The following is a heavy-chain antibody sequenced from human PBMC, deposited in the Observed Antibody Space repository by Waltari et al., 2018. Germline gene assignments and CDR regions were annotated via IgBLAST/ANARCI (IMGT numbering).Heavy chain of an antibody. CDR2: IYYSGST. CDR3: ARVNCSSTSCYGPNWFDP. V-gene: IGHV4-59*01. J-gene: IGHJ5*02. D-gene: IGHD2-2*01. Sequence: QVQLQESGPGLVKPSETLSLTCPVAGGSISSFYWSWIRQPPGKGLEWIGYIYYSGSTNYNPSLKSRVTISVDTSKNQFSLKLSSVTAADTAVYYCARVNCSSTSCYGPNWFDPWGQGTLVTVSS. CDR1: GGSISSFY.